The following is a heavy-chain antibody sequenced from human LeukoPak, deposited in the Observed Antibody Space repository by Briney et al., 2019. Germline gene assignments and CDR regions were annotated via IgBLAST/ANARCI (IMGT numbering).Heavy chain of an antibody. D-gene: IGHD3-22*01. V-gene: IGHV3-21*01. CDR2: ISSSSSYI. J-gene: IGHJ1*01. Sequence: GGSLRLSCAASGFTFSSYSMNWVRQAPGKGPEWVSSISSSSSYIYYADSVKGRFTISRDNAKNSLYLQMNSLRAEDTAVYYCARDPDTHYYDSSGYYQPPAYFQHWGQGTLVTVSS. CDR1: GFTFSSYS. CDR3: ARDPDTHYYDSSGYYQPPAYFQH.